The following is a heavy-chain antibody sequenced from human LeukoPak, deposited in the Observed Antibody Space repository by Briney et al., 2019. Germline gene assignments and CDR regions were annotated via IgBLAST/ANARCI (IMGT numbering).Heavy chain of an antibody. D-gene: IGHD6-19*01. J-gene: IGHJ4*02. CDR3: AKLRYSSGWTGVDY. V-gene: IGHV3-30*02. Sequence: GGSLRLSCAASGFLFSSYGMHWVRQAPGKGLDWVAFIRDDGGDKNYADSVKGRFTISGDNSQNTLYLQMNSLRADDTAVYYCAKLRYSSGWTGVDYWGQGTLVTVSS. CDR1: GFLFSSYG. CDR2: IRDDGGDK.